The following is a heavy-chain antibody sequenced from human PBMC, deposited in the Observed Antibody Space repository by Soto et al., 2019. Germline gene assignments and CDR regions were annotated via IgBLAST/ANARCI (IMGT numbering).Heavy chain of an antibody. CDR3: AREGVSMTYYYDSNTSGIYDFDY. CDR2: IYYSGST. CDR1: YY. V-gene: IGHV4-30-4*01. Sequence: YYLSLHKQPPGNGLGGIVYIYYSGSTYYNPSLKSRVTISVDTSKNQFSLKLSSVTAADTAVYYCAREGVSMTYYYDSNTSGIYDFDYWGQGILGTGSS. D-gene: IGHD3-22*01. J-gene: IGHJ4*02.